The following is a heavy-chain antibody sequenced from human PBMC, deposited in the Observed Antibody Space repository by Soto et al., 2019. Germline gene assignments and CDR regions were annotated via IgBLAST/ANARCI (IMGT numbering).Heavy chain of an antibody. CDR2: IYYSGNT. CDR1: GGSISSYY. CDR3: ARRTVTTIYYDGMYV. Sequence: SEPLSLTCTVSGGSISSYYWTWIRQPPGKGLEWLGYIYYSGNTYNKPSLKSRVTISVDTSKNQFSLRLNSVPAADTAVYYCARRTVTTIYYDGMYVWGQGTTVTVSS. D-gene: IGHD4-17*01. J-gene: IGHJ6*02. V-gene: IGHV4-59*01.